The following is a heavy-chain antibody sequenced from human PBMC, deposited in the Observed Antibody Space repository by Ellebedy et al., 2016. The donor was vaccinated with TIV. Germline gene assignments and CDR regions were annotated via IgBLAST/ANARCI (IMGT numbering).Heavy chain of an antibody. J-gene: IGHJ4*02. V-gene: IGHV3-7*01. Sequence: PGGSLRLSCAASGFTFSRFWMAWVRQAPGKGLEWVATINQGRSETYYVESVKGRFTISRDNSKNSLDLQMNSLRADDTALYYCASAARGSGAYESFWGQGTLVTVSS. CDR2: INQGRSET. D-gene: IGHD5-12*01. CDR3: ASAARGSGAYESF. CDR1: GFTFSRFW.